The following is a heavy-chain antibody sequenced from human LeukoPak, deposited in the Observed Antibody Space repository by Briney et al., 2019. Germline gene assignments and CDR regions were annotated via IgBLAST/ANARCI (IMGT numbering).Heavy chain of an antibody. D-gene: IGHD1-26*01. CDR2: ISGSGGST. V-gene: IGHV3-23*01. Sequence: GGSLRLSCAASGFTFSSYAMSWVRQAPGKGLEWVSAISGSGGSTYYADSVKGRFTISRDNSKNTLYLQMNSLRAEDTAVYYCARDPYSGTYGDTYYYYMDVWGKGTTVTVSS. J-gene: IGHJ6*03. CDR3: ARDPYSGTYGDTYYYYMDV. CDR1: GFTFSSYA.